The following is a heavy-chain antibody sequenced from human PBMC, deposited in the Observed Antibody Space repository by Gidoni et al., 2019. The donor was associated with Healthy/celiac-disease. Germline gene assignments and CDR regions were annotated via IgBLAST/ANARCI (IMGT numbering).Heavy chain of an antibody. D-gene: IGHD5-18*01. J-gene: IGHJ2*01. CDR3: ARDPDTAAARYFDL. V-gene: IGHV1-2*02. CDR2: INPNSGGT. Sequence: QVQLVQSGAEVQKPGASVTVSCKASGYTFTGYYMHWVRQAPGQGLEWMGWINPNSGGTNYAQKFQGRVTMTRDTSISTAYMELSRLRSDDTAVYYCARDPDTAAARYFDLWGRGTLVTVSS. CDR1: GYTFTGYY.